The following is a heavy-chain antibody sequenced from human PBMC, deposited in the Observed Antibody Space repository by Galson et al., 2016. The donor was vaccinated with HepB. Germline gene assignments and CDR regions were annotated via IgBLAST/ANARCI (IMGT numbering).Heavy chain of an antibody. CDR3: SRVSGYYYDLGMDV. J-gene: IGHJ6*02. CDR1: GYTFTKYA. D-gene: IGHD3-22*01. Sequence: SVKVSCKASGYTFTKYAMHWVRQAPGHTLEWMGWINTINGGTKYSQKFQGRVTITRDTAANTAYMELSSLRSEDTAVYFCSRVSGYYYDLGMDVWGQGTTVTVSS. CDR2: INTINGGT. V-gene: IGHV1-3*04.